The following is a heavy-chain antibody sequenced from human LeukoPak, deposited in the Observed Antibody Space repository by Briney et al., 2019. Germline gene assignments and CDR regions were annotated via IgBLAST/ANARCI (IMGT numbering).Heavy chain of an antibody. Sequence: ASVKVSCKASGYTFTSYYMHWVRQAPGKGLVWVSRINTDGSSTSYADSVKGRFTISRDNAKNTLYLQMNSLRAEDTAVYYCARDDFWSGSTPGYWGQGTLVTVSS. J-gene: IGHJ4*02. CDR2: INTDGSST. CDR1: GYTFTSYY. CDR3: ARDDFWSGSTPGY. D-gene: IGHD3-3*01. V-gene: IGHV3-74*01.